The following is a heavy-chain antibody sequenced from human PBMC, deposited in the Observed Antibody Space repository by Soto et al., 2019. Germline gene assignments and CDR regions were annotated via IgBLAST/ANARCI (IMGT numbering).Heavy chain of an antibody. D-gene: IGHD1-7*01. J-gene: IGHJ5*02. CDR1: GYTFTSYA. Sequence: ASVKVSCKASGYTFTSYAMHWVRQAPGQRLEWMGWINAGNGNTKYSQKFQGRVTITRDTSASTAYMELSSLRSEDTAVYYCARVPHTTSPYNWNYPDGGWLDHWGQGTLVPVSS. CDR3: ARVPHTTSPYNWNYPDGGWLDH. CDR2: INAGNGNT. V-gene: IGHV1-3*01.